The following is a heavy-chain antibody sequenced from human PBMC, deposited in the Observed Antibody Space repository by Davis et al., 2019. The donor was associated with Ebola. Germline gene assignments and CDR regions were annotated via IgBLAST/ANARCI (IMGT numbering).Heavy chain of an antibody. Sequence: PSETLSLTCTVSGYSISSGYYWGWIRQPPGKGLEWIGSIYYSGSTYYNPSLKSRVTISVDTSKNQFSLKLSSVTAADTAVYYCARDSSHEPGRVPLDYWGQGTLVTVSS. J-gene: IGHJ4*02. CDR3: ARDSSHEPGRVPLDY. D-gene: IGHD3/OR15-3a*01. V-gene: IGHV4-38-2*02. CDR2: IYYSGST. CDR1: GYSISSGYY.